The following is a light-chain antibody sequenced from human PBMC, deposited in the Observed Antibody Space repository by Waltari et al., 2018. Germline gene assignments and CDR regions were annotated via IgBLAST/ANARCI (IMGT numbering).Light chain of an antibody. CDR2: GNS. V-gene: IGLV1-40*01. CDR1: SPNIGAGYD. Sequence: QSVMKQPPSVSGAPGKRVTISCTGSSPNIGAGYDVHWYQQLPGTAPKLLIYGNSNRPSGVPDRFSGSKSGTSASLAITGLQAEDEADYYCQSYDSSLPYVFGTGTKVTVL. J-gene: IGLJ1*01. CDR3: QSYDSSLPYV.